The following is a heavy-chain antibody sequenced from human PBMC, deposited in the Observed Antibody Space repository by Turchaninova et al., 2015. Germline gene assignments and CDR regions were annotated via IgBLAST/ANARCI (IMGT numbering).Heavy chain of an antibody. CDR1: GHTLNDYF. CDR2: INPNNGDT. D-gene: IGHD6-6*01. CDR3: ARYTSSIKEIDY. Sequence: QVQLVQSGAGVKKPGDSGKLPCKGSGHTLNDYFMHWMRQAPGQGLEWMGWINPNNGDTKYAQKLQGRVTMTRDTSISTANMELSRLTSDDTAVYYCARYTSSIKEIDYWGQGTLVTVSS. J-gene: IGHJ4*02. V-gene: IGHV1-2*02.